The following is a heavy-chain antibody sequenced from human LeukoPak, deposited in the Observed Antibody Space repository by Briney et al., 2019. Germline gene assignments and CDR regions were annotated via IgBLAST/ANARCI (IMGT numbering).Heavy chain of an antibody. Sequence: GASVKVSCKASGYTFTGNFLNWVGQAPGQGLEWMGRINPNSGGTNYAQKFQGRVTMTRDTSISTAYMELSRLRSDDTAVYYCARVGDGLNDAFDIWGQGTMVTVSS. D-gene: IGHD5-24*01. J-gene: IGHJ3*02. CDR3: ARVGDGLNDAFDI. CDR2: INPNSGGT. CDR1: GYTFTGNF. V-gene: IGHV1-2*06.